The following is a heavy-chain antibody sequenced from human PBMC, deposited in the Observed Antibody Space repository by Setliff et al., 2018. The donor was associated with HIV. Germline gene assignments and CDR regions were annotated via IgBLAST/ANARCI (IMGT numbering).Heavy chain of an antibody. CDR3: AASQNSYSYLGYYYYNVDV. V-gene: IGHV1-69*04. CDR2: INPSGDVI. Sequence: ASVKVSCKASGGTFTSYVISWVRQAPGQGLEWMGIINPSGDVIRYAQKFQGRVTIGADESTSTAYMELSSLRYDDTAVYYCAASQNSYSYLGYYYYNVDVWGQGTTVTVSS. CDR1: GGTFTSYV. D-gene: IGHD3-16*01. J-gene: IGHJ6*02.